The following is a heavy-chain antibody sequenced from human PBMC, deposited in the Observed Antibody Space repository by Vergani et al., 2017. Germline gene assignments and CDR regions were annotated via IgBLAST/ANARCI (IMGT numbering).Heavy chain of an antibody. J-gene: IGHJ1*01. Sequence: QVQLVQSGAEVKKPGASVKVSCKASGYTFTSYYMHWVRQAPGQGLEWMGIINPSGGSTSYAQKFQGRGTMTRDTSTSTVYMELSSLRSEDTAVYYCARGSSYYDFWSGYGASQEYFQHWGQGTLVTVSS. CDR3: ARGSSYYDFWSGYGASQEYFQH. D-gene: IGHD3-3*01. V-gene: IGHV1-46*01. CDR2: INPSGGST. CDR1: GYTFTSYY.